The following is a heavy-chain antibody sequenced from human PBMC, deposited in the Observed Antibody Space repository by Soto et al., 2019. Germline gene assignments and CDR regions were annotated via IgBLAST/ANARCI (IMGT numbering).Heavy chain of an antibody. V-gene: IGHV3-48*02. CDR2: ISSSATII. D-gene: IGHD1-7*01. CDR3: ARVPIDWNSVAVGQYFYYDMDV. Sequence: EVQLVESGGGLVQPGGSLRLSCAASGFTFINYSMNWVRQAPGKGLEWLSYISSSATIIYYAASVKGRFTMSRDNAKNSGSLQMNSLRDEDTAVYYCARVPIDWNSVAVGQYFYYDMDVWGQGTTVTVSS. CDR1: GFTFINYS. J-gene: IGHJ6*02.